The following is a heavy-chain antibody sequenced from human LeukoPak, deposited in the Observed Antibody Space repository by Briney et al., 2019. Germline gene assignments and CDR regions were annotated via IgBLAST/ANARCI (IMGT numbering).Heavy chain of an antibody. CDR1: GFNFEDYA. CDR2: ISWSSDNL. D-gene: IGHD3-22*01. V-gene: IGHV3-9*01. Sequence: GGSLRLSCVASGFNFEDYAMRWVRQRPGKGLEWVSGISWSSDNLGYADSVKGRFTISRDNAKKSLYLQMNSLGVEDTAFYYCVKDIGFGMIVPRGFAYWGQGTLVSVSS. CDR3: VKDIGFGMIVPRGFAY. J-gene: IGHJ4*02.